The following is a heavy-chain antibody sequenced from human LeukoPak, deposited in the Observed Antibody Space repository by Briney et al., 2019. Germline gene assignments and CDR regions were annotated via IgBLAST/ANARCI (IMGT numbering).Heavy chain of an antibody. CDR1: GYTFTSYG. D-gene: IGHD2-2*01. CDR2: ISAYNGNT. Sequence: GASVKVSCKASGYTFTSYGISWVRQAPEQGLEWMGWISAYNGNTNYAQKLQGRVTMTTDTSTSTAYMELRSLRSDDTAVYYCAREAAPIVVVPAAIRYYYYYYYMDVWGKGTTVTVSS. CDR3: AREAAPIVVVPAAIRYYYYYYYMDV. J-gene: IGHJ6*03. V-gene: IGHV1-18*01.